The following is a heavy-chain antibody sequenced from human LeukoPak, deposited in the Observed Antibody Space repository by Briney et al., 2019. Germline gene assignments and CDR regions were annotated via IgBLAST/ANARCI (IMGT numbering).Heavy chain of an antibody. Sequence: GGSLILSCAASGFTFSTYAMSWVRQAPGKGLEWVSAISGRGVSTSYADSVRGRFTISRDNSKNTLYLQMNSLRTEDTAVYYCAKDGYPLGYCSSTSCPYYFNYWGQGTLVTVSS. CDR1: GFTFSTYA. J-gene: IGHJ4*02. V-gene: IGHV3-23*01. D-gene: IGHD2-2*01. CDR2: ISGRGVST. CDR3: AKDGYPLGYCSSTSCPYYFNY.